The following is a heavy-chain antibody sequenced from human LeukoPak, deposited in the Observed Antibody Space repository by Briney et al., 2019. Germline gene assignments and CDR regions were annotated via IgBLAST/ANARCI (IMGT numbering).Heavy chain of an antibody. J-gene: IGHJ3*02. V-gene: IGHV1-2*02. CDR1: GYTFTNYD. CDR2: INPNSGGT. D-gene: IGHD3-22*01. Sequence: ASVKVSCKTSGYTFTNYDIYWVRQAPGQGLEWMGWINPNSGGTNYAQKFQGRVTMTRDTSISTAYMELSRLRSDGTAVYYCARAVVVTRGAFDIWGQGTMVTVSS. CDR3: ARAVVVTRGAFDI.